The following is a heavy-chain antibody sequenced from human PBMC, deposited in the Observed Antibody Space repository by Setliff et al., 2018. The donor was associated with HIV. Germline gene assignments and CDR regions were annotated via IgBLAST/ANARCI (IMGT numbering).Heavy chain of an antibody. CDR3: ARVDGYDFWSGYYTPHALDI. CDR2: INHSGST. CDR1: GGSFSGYY. J-gene: IGHJ3*02. Sequence: SETLSLTCAVYGGSFSGYYWSWIRQPPGKGLEWIGEINHSGSTNYNPSLKSRVTISVDPSKNQFSLKLSSVTAADTAVYYCARVDGYDFWSGYYTPHALDIWGQGTMVTVSS. D-gene: IGHD3-3*01. V-gene: IGHV4-34*01.